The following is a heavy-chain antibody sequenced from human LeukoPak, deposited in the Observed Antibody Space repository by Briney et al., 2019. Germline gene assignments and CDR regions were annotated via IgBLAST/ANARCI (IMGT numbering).Heavy chain of an antibody. V-gene: IGHV3-30*04. J-gene: IGHJ6*03. D-gene: IGHD3-9*01. CDR2: ISYDGSNK. CDR3: TRDLQWDDILTGYYKSYYYMDV. Sequence: PGGSLRLSCAASGFTFSSYAMHWVRQAPGKGLEWVAVISYDGSNKYYADSVKGRFTISRDNSKNTVYLQMNSLKTEDTAVYYCTRDLQWDDILTGYYKSYYYMDVWGKGTTVTVSS. CDR1: GFTFSSYA.